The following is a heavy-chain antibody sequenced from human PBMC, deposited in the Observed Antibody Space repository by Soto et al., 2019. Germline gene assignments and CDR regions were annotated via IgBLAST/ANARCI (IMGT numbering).Heavy chain of an antibody. Sequence: SETLSLTCTVSGGSISSSSYYWGWIRQPPGKGLEWIGSIYYSGSTYYNPSLKSRVTISVDTSKNQFSLKLSSVTAADTAVYYCARLRIGAPNYWGQGTLVRVSS. V-gene: IGHV4-39*01. J-gene: IGHJ4*02. CDR1: GGSISSSSYY. D-gene: IGHD2-15*01. CDR2: IYYSGST. CDR3: ARLRIGAPNY.